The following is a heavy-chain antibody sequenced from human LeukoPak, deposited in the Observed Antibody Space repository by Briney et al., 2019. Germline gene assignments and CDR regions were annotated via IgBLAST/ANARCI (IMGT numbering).Heavy chain of an antibody. CDR3: ARAREDPQLIYFDY. Sequence: PSETLSLTCTVSGGSISSYYWSWIRQPPGKGLEWIGEINHSGSTNYNPSLKSRVTISVDTSKNQFSLKLSSVTAADTAVYYCARAREDPQLIYFDYWGQGTLVTVSS. V-gene: IGHV4-34*01. D-gene: IGHD2-8*01. CDR1: GGSISSYY. CDR2: INHSGST. J-gene: IGHJ4*02.